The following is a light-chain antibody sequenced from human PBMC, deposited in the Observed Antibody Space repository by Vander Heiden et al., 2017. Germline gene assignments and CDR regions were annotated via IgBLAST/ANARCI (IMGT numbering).Light chain of an antibody. V-gene: IGLV2-8*01. J-gene: IGLJ2*01. CDR1: SSDVGTYSY. CDR2: EVS. Sequence: QSALTPPPAASGSPGQSVTISCTGTSSDVGTYSYVSWYQQHPGKAPKLMIYEVSKRPSGVPDRFSGSKYGNTASLTVSGLQAEDEADYYCSSFAGGNNVVFGGGTKLTVL. CDR3: SSFAGGNNVV.